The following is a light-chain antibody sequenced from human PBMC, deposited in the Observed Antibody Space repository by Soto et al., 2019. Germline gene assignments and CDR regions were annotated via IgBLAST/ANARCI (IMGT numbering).Light chain of an antibody. CDR2: GNS. Sequence: QSVLTQPPSVSGAPGQRVTISCTGSSSNIGAGYDVHWYQQLPGTAPKLLIYGNSNRPSGVPDRFSGSKSGTSASLAITGLQGGDGADYYWQSYDSSLSGWVFGGGTKVTVL. CDR3: QSYDSSLSGWV. J-gene: IGLJ3*02. CDR1: SSNIGAGYD. V-gene: IGLV1-40*01.